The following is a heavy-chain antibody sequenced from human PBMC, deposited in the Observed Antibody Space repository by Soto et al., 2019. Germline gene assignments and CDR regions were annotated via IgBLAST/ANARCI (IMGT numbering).Heavy chain of an antibody. V-gene: IGHV3-23*01. CDR1: GFTFSSYA. CDR3: SKGGYYDRSGYPPFDN. J-gene: IGHJ4*02. CDR2: ISGSGGST. Sequence: PGGSLGLSCAASGFTFSSYAMSWVRQAPGEGLEWVSAISGSGGSTYYADSVEGRVTISSTNSKSTLYLQLNTLRAEDTAIYYCSKGGYYDRSGYPPFDNWGQVTRGTGS. D-gene: IGHD3-22*01.